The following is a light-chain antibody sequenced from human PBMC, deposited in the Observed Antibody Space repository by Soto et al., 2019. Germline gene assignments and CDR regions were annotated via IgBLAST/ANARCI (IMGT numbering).Light chain of an antibody. CDR3: LQDYNYPRT. CDR2: AAS. CDR1: QGIRND. V-gene: IGKV1-6*01. Sequence: AIQMTQSPSSLSASVGDSVTITCRASQGIRNDLGWYQQKPGKAPKLLIYAASTLQSGVPSRFSGSGSGTDFTLTISSLQPEDFAPYYCLQDYNYPRTFGQGTKVGIK. J-gene: IGKJ1*01.